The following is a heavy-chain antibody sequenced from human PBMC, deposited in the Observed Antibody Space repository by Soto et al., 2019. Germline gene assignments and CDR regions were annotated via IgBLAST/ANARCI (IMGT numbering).Heavy chain of an antibody. Sequence: ASVKVSCKASGGTFSSYTISWVRQAPGQGLEWMGWINTYNGNTNHAQKLQGRVTMTTDTSTSTAYMELRSLRAEDTAVYYCAKDLRVATFGFDPWGQGTLVTVSS. CDR1: GGTFSSYT. V-gene: IGHV1-18*01. J-gene: IGHJ5*02. CDR3: AKDLRVATFGFDP. CDR2: INTYNGNT. D-gene: IGHD3-16*01.